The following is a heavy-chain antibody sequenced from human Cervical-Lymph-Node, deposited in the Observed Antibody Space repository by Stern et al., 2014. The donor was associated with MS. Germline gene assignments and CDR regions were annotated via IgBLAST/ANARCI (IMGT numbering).Heavy chain of an antibody. Sequence: EVQLVESGAEVKKPGESLKISCKGSGYSFPNYWIGWVRQMPGKGLEYMGIIYPGASEARYSPSCQGQVTFSADKSTDTAYLQWNSLKVSDTAMYYCARGGGRDFFDYWGQGALVTVSS. D-gene: IGHD2-15*01. J-gene: IGHJ4*02. V-gene: IGHV5-51*01. CDR3: ARGGGRDFFDY. CDR1: GYSFPNYW. CDR2: IYPGASEA.